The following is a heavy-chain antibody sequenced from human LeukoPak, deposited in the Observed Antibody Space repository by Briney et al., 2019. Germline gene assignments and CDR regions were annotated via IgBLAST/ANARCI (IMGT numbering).Heavy chain of an antibody. V-gene: IGHV3-33*06. CDR3: AKAHYYGSGNYAFDI. J-gene: IGHJ3*02. D-gene: IGHD3-10*01. CDR1: GFTFSSYG. CDR2: IWYDGSNK. Sequence: PGRSLRLSCAASGFTFSSYGMHWVRQAPGRGLEWVAVIWYDGSNKYYADSVKGRFTISRDNSKNTLYLQMNSLRDEDTAVYYCAKAHYYGSGNYAFDIWGQGTMVTVSS.